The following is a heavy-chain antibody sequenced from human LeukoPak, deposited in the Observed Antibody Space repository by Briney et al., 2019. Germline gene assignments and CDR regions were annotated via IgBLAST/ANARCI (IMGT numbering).Heavy chain of an antibody. D-gene: IGHD3-10*01. Sequence: ASETLSLTCTVSGGSISSYYWGWIRQPPGKGLEWIGSIYRGSTYYNPSLKSRVTISVDTSKNQFSLQLSSVTAADTAVYYCARSYYGDNWFDPWGQGTLVTVSS. V-gene: IGHV4-38-2*02. CDR1: GGSISSYY. CDR2: IYRGST. J-gene: IGHJ5*02. CDR3: ARSYYGDNWFDP.